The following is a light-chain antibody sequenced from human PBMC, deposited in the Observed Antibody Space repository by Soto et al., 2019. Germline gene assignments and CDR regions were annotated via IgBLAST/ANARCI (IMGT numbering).Light chain of an antibody. CDR3: QHYNSYSEA. Sequence: DIQMTPSPSTLSASVGDRVTITFLAIHIISSWLAWYQQKPGKAPKLLIYKASTLKSGVPSRFSGSGSGTEFTLTISSLQPDDFATYYCQHYNSYSEAFGQGTKVDI. CDR2: KAS. V-gene: IGKV1-5*03. CDR1: HIISSW. J-gene: IGKJ1*01.